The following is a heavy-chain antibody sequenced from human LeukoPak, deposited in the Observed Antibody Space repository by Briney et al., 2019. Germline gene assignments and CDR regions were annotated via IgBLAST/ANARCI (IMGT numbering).Heavy chain of an antibody. CDR2: IYYSGST. Sequence: SSETLSLTCTVSGGSISSSSYYWGWIRQPPGKGLEWIGSIYYSGSTYYNPSLKSRVTISVDTSKNQFSLKLSSVTAADTAVYYCARRGWLVQHNWFDPWGQGTLVTVSS. J-gene: IGHJ5*02. CDR1: GGSISSSSYY. D-gene: IGHD6-19*01. CDR3: ARRGWLVQHNWFDP. V-gene: IGHV4-39*01.